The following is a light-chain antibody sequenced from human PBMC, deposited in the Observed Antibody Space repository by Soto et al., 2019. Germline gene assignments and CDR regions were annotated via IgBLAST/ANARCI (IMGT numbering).Light chain of an antibody. CDR1: QTVNSN. Sequence: EIVMTQSPATLSVSPGERATLSCRASQTVNSNLAWYQQKPGQVPRLLIHGASTRATDVPDTFSGSGSATEFNLTISSLQSEDSAVYFCQQYNSWPLTFGGGTKVEIK. CDR3: QQYNSWPLT. J-gene: IGKJ4*01. V-gene: IGKV3-15*01. CDR2: GAS.